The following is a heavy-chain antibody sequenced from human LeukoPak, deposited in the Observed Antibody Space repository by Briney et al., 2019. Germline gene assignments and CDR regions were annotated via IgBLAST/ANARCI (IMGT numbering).Heavy chain of an antibody. CDR2: ISYDGSNK. Sequence: GGSLRLSCAASGFTFSSYAMHWVRQAPGKGLEWVAVISYDGSNKYYADSVKGRFTISRDNSKNTLYLQMNSLRAEDTAVYYCARDEGYGDSSFDYWGQGTLVTVSS. CDR3: ARDEGYGDSSFDY. D-gene: IGHD4-17*01. CDR1: GFTFSSYA. J-gene: IGHJ4*02. V-gene: IGHV3-30-3*01.